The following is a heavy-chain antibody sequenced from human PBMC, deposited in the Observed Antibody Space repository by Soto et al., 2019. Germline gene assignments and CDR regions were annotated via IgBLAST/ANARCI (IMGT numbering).Heavy chain of an antibody. CDR2: IYPGDSDT. V-gene: IGHV5-51*01. CDR3: ARFIAGDSNGLPYGMDV. CDR1: GYSFTNYW. Sequence: PGESLKISCKGSGYSFTNYWIGWVRQMPGKGLEWMGIIYPGDSDTRYSPSFQGQVTTSADKSIRTAYLQWSSLKASDTAMYYCARFIAGDSNGLPYGMDVWGQGTTVTVSS. J-gene: IGHJ6*02. D-gene: IGHD3-22*01.